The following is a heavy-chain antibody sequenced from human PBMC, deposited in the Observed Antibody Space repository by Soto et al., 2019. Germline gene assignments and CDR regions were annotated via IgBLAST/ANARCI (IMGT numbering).Heavy chain of an antibody. CDR3: ARDRTGDDAFDI. CDR2: ISSSSSYI. J-gene: IGHJ3*02. D-gene: IGHD7-27*01. V-gene: IGHV3-21*01. CDR1: GFTFSSYA. Sequence: GGSLRLSCAASGFTFSSYAMHWVRQAPGKGLEWVSSISSSSSYIYYADSVKGRFTISRDNAKNSLYLQMNSLRAEDTAVYYCARDRTGDDAFDIWGQGTMVTVSS.